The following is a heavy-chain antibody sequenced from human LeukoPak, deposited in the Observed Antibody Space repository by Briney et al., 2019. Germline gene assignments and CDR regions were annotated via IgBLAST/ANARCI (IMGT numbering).Heavy chain of an antibody. Sequence: PGGSLRLSCVASGFTFSSYWMGWVRQAPGKGLEWVANIKQDGSEKHYVDSVKGRFTISRDNAKNSLFLQMDSLRAEDAAVYYCTRGIFDYWGQGTLVTVSS. J-gene: IGHJ4*02. CDR3: TRGIFDY. CDR1: GFTFSSYW. CDR2: IKQDGSEK. V-gene: IGHV3-7*01.